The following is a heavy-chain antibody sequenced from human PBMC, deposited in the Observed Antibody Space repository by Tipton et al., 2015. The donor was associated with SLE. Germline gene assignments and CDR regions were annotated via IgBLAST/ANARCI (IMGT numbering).Heavy chain of an antibody. CDR1: GGSFSGYY. J-gene: IGHJ4*02. D-gene: IGHD6-13*01. CDR2: INHSGST. Sequence: TLPLTCAVYGGSFSGYYWSWIRQPPGKGLEWIGEINHSGSTNYNPSLKSRVTISVDTSKNQFSLKLSSVTAADTAVYYCARLWGTEGYSSSPGYWGQGTLVTVSS. CDR3: ARLWGTEGYSSSPGY. V-gene: IGHV4-34*01.